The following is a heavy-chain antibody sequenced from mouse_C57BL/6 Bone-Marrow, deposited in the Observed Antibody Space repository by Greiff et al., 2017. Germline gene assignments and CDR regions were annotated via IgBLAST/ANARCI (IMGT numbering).Heavy chain of an antibody. Sequence: EVQLQQSGPELVKPGASVKISCKASGYPFTDYYMNWVKQSHGKSLEWIGDINPNNGGTSYNQKFKGKATLTVDKSSSTAYMELRSLTSEDSAVYYCARKRYFDVWGTGTTVTVSS. CDR2: INPNNGGT. V-gene: IGHV1-26*01. CDR1: GYPFTDYY. CDR3: ARKRYFDV. J-gene: IGHJ1*03.